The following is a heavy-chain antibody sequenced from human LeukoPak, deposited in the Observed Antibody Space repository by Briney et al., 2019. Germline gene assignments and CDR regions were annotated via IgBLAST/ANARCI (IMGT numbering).Heavy chain of an antibody. V-gene: IGHV3-15*01. D-gene: IGHD3-10*01. Sequence: GSLRLSCAASGFTFSDAWMSWVRQAPGKGLEWVGRIKSKTDGGTTDYAAPVKGRFTISRDDSKNTLYLQMNSLKTEDTAVYYCTQNGSPPSAFDYSGQGTLVTVSS. CDR3: TQNGSPPSAFDY. CDR1: GFTFSDAW. CDR2: IKSKTDGGTT. J-gene: IGHJ4*02.